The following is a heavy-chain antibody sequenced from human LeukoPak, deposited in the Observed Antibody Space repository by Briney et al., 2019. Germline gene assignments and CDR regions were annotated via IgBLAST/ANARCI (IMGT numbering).Heavy chain of an antibody. V-gene: IGHV3-74*01. CDR1: GFSFSTYY. Sequence: GGSLRLSCAASGFSFSTYYVNWVRHAPGKGLVWVSRIKSDGSSTSYADSVKGRFTISRDNAKNTLYLQMDSLRVEDTAVYYCAKSDWFDPWGQGTLVTVSS. CDR2: IKSDGSST. J-gene: IGHJ5*02. CDR3: AKSDWFDP.